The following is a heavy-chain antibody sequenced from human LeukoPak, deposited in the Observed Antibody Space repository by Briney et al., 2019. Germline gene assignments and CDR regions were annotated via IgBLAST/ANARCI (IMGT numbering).Heavy chain of an antibody. CDR3: ARHRGGSYPFYYYYMDV. J-gene: IGHJ6*03. D-gene: IGHD1-26*01. CDR1: GGSISSYY. Sequence: SETLSLTCTVSGGSISSYYRTWIRQPPGKGLEWIGTIYYSGTTYYNPSLKSRVTISVDTSKNQSSLKLSSVTAADTAVYYCARHRGGSYPFYYYYMDVWGKGTTVTVSS. V-gene: IGHV4-59*05. CDR2: IYYSGTT.